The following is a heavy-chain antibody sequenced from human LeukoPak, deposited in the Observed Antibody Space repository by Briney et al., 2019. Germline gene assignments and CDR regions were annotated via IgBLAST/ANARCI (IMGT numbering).Heavy chain of an antibody. D-gene: IGHD3-10*01. J-gene: IGHJ5*02. CDR2: ISGSGGST. CDR3: AKAGYGSGSYYNNWFDP. V-gene: IGHV3-23*01. CDR1: GFTFSSYA. Sequence: PGGSLRLSCAASGFTFSSYAMSWVRQAPGKGVEWVSAISGSGGSTYYADSVKGRFTISRDNSKNTLYLQMNSLRAEDTAVYYCAKAGYGSGSYYNNWFDPWGQGTLVTVSS.